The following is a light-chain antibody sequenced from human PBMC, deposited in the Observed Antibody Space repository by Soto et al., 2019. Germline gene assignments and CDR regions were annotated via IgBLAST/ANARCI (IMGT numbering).Light chain of an antibody. CDR1: QSISSW. CDR2: DAS. J-gene: IGKJ2*02. Sequence: DIQMTQSPSTLSASVGDRVTITCRASQSISSWLAWYQQKPGKAPKVLIYDASSLESGVPSRFSGSGSGTEFTLTISSLQPDDFATYYCQQYNSYSPWTFGQGTKLEIK. CDR3: QQYNSYSPWT. V-gene: IGKV1-5*01.